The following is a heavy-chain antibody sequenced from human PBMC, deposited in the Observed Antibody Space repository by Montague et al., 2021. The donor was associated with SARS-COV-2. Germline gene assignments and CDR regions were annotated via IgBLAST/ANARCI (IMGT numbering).Heavy chain of an antibody. D-gene: IGHD6-19*01. J-gene: IGHJ6*02. V-gene: IGHV4-59*11. CDR3: ARNGGAAVPGLLLGMDI. CDR2: IYYLGTT. Sequence: SETLSLTCIVSGRSISGHYWGWVRQTPEKGLEWIGYIYYLGTTNYNPSLKTRVTFSVDTSKNQLSLMLTSVTAADTGVYYCARNGGAAVPGLLLGMDIWGQGTTVTVSS. CDR1: GRSISGHY.